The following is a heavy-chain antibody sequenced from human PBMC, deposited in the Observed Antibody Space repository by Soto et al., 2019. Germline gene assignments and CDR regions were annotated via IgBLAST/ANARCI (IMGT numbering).Heavy chain of an antibody. J-gene: IGHJ4*02. D-gene: IGHD2-21*02. V-gene: IGHV4-59*08. CDR3: ARGGWRLIDY. CDR1: GGSISNYY. CDR2: IYYSGST. Sequence: QVQLQASGPGLVKPSETLSLTCTVSGGSISNYYWSWIRQPPGKGLEWIAYIYYSGSTNYNPALKGRVTISVDTSKNQFSLKLSSVTAADTAVYFCARGGWRLIDYWGQGTLVTVSS.